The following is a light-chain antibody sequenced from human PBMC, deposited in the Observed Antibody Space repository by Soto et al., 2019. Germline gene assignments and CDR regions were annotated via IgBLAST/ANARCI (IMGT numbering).Light chain of an antibody. J-gene: IGLJ2*01. Sequence: QSVLTQPPSVSAAPGQTVTISCSGSGSNIGSNSVSWYQQVPGTAPKLLLYDNNKRPSGIPDRFSGSKSGTSATLGITGLQPADEADYYCGTWESYLSVGVFGGGTQLTVL. V-gene: IGLV1-51*01. CDR2: DNN. CDR1: GSNIGSNS. CDR3: GTWESYLSVGV.